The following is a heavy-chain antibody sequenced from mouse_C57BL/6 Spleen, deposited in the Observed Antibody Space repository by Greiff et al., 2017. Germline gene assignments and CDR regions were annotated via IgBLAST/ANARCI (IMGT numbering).Heavy chain of an antibody. V-gene: IGHV1-80*01. CDR3: AREGGPYYYGSSYGFAY. D-gene: IGHD1-1*01. CDR1: GYAFSSYW. CDR2: IYPGDGDT. Sequence: VQLQETGAELVKPGASVKISCKASGYAFSSYWMNWVKQRPGKGLEWIGQIYPGDGDTNYNGKFKGKATLTADKSSSTAYMQLSSLTSEDSAVXFCAREGGPYYYGSSYGFAYWGQGTLVTVSA. J-gene: IGHJ3*01.